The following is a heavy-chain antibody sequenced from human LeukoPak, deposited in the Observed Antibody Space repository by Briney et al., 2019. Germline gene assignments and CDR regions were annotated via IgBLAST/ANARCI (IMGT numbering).Heavy chain of an antibody. J-gene: IGHJ4*02. D-gene: IGHD3-10*01. V-gene: IGHV3-73*01. CDR2: IRSKANSYAT. CDR1: GFTFSGSA. Sequence: GGSLRLSCAASGFTFSGSAMHWVRQASGKGLEWVGRIRSKANSYATAYAASVKGRFAISRDDSKNTAYLQMNSLKTEDTAVYYCTGNYYGSGSYADFDYWGQGTLVTVSS. CDR3: TGNYYGSGSYADFDY.